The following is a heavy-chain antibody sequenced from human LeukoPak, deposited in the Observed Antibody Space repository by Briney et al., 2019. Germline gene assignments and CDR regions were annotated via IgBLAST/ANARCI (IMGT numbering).Heavy chain of an antibody. D-gene: IGHD3-16*02. Sequence: SQTLSLTCTVSGGSISSGSYYWSWIRQPAGKGLEWIGRIYTSGSTNYNPSLKSRVTISVDTSKNQFSLKLSSVTAADTAVYYCARDPSLYIMPMDVWGKGTTVTVSS. J-gene: IGHJ6*03. V-gene: IGHV4-61*02. CDR2: IYTSGST. CDR3: ARDPSLYIMPMDV. CDR1: GGSISSGSYY.